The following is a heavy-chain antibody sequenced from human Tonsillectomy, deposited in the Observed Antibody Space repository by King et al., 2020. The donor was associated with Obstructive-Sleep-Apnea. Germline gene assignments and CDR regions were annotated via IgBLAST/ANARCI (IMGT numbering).Heavy chain of an antibody. CDR1: GFTVSSNY. CDR2: IYSGGSP. J-gene: IGHJ4*02. D-gene: IGHD3-22*01. CDR3: ARGATGGYDSDDYYNGAVDY. Sequence: DVQLVESGGGLVQPGGSLRLSCAASGFTVSSNYMSWVRQAPGKGLEWVSVIYSGGSPYYADSVKGRFTISSDNSNNTLYFQMNNLRAEDTAQYSCARGATGGYDSDDYYNGAVDYWGQGTLVTVSS. V-gene: IGHV3-66*01.